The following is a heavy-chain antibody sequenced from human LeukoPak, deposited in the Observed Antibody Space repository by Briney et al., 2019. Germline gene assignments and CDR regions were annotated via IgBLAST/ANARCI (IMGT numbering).Heavy chain of an antibody. Sequence: ASVTVSCKASGYTFTDYNIHWARQAPGQGLEWMGWTNPNSGGTNFAQKFQGRVHMTRDTSISTAYMALSRLRSDDTALYYCARVVYYFYAMDVWGQGTTVTVSS. CDR3: ARVVYYFYAMDV. CDR1: GYTFTDYN. V-gene: IGHV1-2*02. J-gene: IGHJ6*02. D-gene: IGHD2-8*01. CDR2: TNPNSGGT.